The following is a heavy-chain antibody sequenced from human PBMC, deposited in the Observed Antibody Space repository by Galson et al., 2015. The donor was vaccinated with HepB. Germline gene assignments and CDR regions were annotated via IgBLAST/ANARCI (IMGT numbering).Heavy chain of an antibody. V-gene: IGHV5-51*03. CDR1: GYNFASYW. D-gene: IGHD2-8*02. Sequence: QSGADVKKPGESLKISCKGSGYNFASYWIGWVRQMPGKGLEWMGIFYPGDSDTRYSPSFQGQVTISADKSISTAYLQWSSLKASDTAIYYCVTGRTPFYFHYWGQGTLVTVSS. CDR3: VTGRTPFYFHY. J-gene: IGHJ4*02. CDR2: FYPGDSDT.